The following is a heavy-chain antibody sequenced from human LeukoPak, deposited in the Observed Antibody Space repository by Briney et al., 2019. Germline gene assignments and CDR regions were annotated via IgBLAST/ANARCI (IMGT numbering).Heavy chain of an antibody. CDR1: GYTFTGYY. CDR2: INRNSGGT. J-gene: IGHJ5*02. Sequence: ASVKVSCKASGYTFTGYYMHWVRQAPGQGLEWMGRINRNSGGTNYAQKFQGRVTMTRDTSISTAYMELSRLRSDDTAVYYCARGRGVIAAAGTTRNWFDPWGQGTLVTVSS. D-gene: IGHD6-13*01. CDR3: ARGRGVIAAAGTTRNWFDP. V-gene: IGHV1-2*06.